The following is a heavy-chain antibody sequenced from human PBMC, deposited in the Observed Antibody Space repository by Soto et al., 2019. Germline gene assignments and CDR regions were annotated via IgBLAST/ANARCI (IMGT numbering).Heavy chain of an antibody. CDR2: IYHSGST. CDR1: GGSISSSNW. J-gene: IGHJ6*02. V-gene: IGHV4-4*02. Sequence: QVQLQESGPGLVKPSGTLSLTCAVSGGSISSSNWWSWVRQPPGKGLEWIGEIYHSGSTNYNPSXQSRVTISVDXXKXPXXLKLSSVTAADTAVYYCARDLKALPPLYSYCGMDVWGQGTTVTVSS. CDR3: ARDLKALPPLYSYCGMDV.